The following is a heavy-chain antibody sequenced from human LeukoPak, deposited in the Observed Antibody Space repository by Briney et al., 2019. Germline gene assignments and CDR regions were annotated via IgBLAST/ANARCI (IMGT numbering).Heavy chain of an antibody. CDR2: IYTSGST. CDR1: GYSISSGYY. D-gene: IGHD1-1*01. J-gene: IGHJ3*02. Sequence: PSETLSLTCTVSGYSISSGYYWGWIRQPPGKGLEWIGYIYTSGSTNYNPSLKSRVTISVDTSKNQFSLKLSSVAAADTAVYYCARLLNWNPLRAFDIWGQGTMVTVSS. CDR3: ARLLNWNPLRAFDI. V-gene: IGHV4-38-2*02.